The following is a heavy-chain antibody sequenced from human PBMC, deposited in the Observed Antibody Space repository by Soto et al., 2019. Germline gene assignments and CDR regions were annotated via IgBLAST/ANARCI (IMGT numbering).Heavy chain of an antibody. CDR2: IIPIFGTA. CDR3: ARELQTSPNPSSVYSSGWQPSDY. D-gene: IGHD6-19*01. Sequence: SVKVSCKASGGTFSSYAISWVRQAPGQGLEWMGGIIPIFGTANYAQKFQGRVTITADESTSTAYMELSSLRSEDTAVYYCARELQTSPNPSSVYSSGWQPSDYWGQGTLVTVSS. CDR1: GGTFSSYA. J-gene: IGHJ4*02. V-gene: IGHV1-69*13.